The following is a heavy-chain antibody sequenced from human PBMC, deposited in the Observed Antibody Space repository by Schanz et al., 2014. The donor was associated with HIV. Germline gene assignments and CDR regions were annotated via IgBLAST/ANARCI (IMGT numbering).Heavy chain of an antibody. CDR2: IIPIFGTA. CDR1: GGTLISTYG. D-gene: IGHD3-9*01. V-gene: IGHV1-69*01. J-gene: IGHJ6*02. CDR3: GTPEKGRSMRMKWITGRWTAYSSYAMDV. Sequence: QVKLVQSGAEVKRPGSTVKVSCTASGGTLISTYGFSWARQAPGQGLEWMGGIIPIFGTANYARKFQGRVTITADESTSTAYMEVSSVRSEDTAVYYCGTPEKGRSMRMKWITGRWTAYSSYAMDVWGPGTTVTVSS.